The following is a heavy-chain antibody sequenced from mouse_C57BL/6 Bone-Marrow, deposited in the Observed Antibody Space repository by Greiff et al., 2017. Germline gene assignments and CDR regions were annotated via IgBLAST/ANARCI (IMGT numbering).Heavy chain of an antibody. D-gene: IGHD1-1*01. V-gene: IGHV1-26*01. J-gene: IGHJ2*01. CDR2: INPNNGGT. Sequence: VQLKQSGPELVKPGASVKISCKASGYTFTDYYMNWVKQSHGKSLEWIGDINPNNGGTSYNQKFKGKATLTVDKSSSTAYMELRSLTSEDSAVYYCARGKVVDFDYWGQGTTLTVSS. CDR3: ARGKVVDFDY. CDR1: GYTFTDYY.